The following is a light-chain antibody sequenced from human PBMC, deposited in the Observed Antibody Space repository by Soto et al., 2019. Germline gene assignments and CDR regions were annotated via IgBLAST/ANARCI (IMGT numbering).Light chain of an antibody. CDR3: QSYDTSLSGHVI. J-gene: IGLJ2*01. CDR2: GTT. Sequence: QSVLTQPPSVSGAPGQRVTISCTGTSSNIGAGHDVHWYQQLPGAAPKLLIYGTTNRPSGVPDRFSGSRSGTSASVAITGLQADDEADYYCQSYDTSLSGHVIFGDGTKLTVL. V-gene: IGLV1-40*01. CDR1: SSNIGAGHD.